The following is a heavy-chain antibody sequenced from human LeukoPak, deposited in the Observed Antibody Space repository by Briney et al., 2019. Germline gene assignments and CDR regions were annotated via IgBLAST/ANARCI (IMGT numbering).Heavy chain of an antibody. D-gene: IGHD3-22*01. Sequence: QSGGSLRLSCAASGFTVSSNYMSWVRQAPGKGLEWVSVIYSGGSTYYADSVKGRFTISRDNSKNTLYLQMNSLRAEDTAVYYCARESYYDSSGYYSPHGAFDIWGQGTMVTVSS. CDR1: GFTVSSNY. J-gene: IGHJ3*02. V-gene: IGHV3-66*01. CDR2: IYSGGST. CDR3: ARESYYDSSGYYSPHGAFDI.